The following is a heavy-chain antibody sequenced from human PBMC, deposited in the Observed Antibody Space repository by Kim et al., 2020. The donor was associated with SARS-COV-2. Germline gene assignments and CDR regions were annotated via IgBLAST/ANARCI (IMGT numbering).Heavy chain of an antibody. CDR2: ISYDGSNK. J-gene: IGHJ3*02. CDR3: GTKCSGGSCYFDAFDI. Sequence: GGSLRLSCAASGFTFSSYAMHWVRQAPGKGLEWVAVISYDGSNKYYADSVKGRFTISRDNSKNTLYLQMNSLRAEDTAVYYCGTKCSGGSCYFDAFDIWGQGTMVTVSS. CDR1: GFTFSSYA. D-gene: IGHD2-15*01. V-gene: IGHV3-30-3*01.